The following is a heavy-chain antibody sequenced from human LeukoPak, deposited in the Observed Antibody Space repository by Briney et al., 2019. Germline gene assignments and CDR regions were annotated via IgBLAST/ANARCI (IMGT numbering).Heavy chain of an antibody. D-gene: IGHD6-13*01. J-gene: IGHJ6*02. CDR1: GFTVSSNY. V-gene: IGHV3-66*01. Sequence: GGSLRLSCAASGFTVSSNYMSWVRQAPGKGLEWVSVIYSGDSTYYADSVKGRFTISRDNSKNTLYLQMNSLRAEDTAVYYCARDPWGFSSSFLTEYYYYGMDVWGQGTTVTVSS. CDR3: ARDPWGFSSSFLTEYYYYGMDV. CDR2: IYSGDST.